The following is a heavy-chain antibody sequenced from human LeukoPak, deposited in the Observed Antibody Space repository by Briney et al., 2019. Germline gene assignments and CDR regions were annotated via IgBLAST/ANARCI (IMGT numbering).Heavy chain of an antibody. J-gene: IGHJ4*02. D-gene: IGHD4-23*01. V-gene: IGHV1-69*13. CDR3: ARSRGSLRWLDY. Sequence: GASVKVSCKASGGTFSSYAISWVRQAPGQGLEWMGGIIPIFGTANYAQKFQGRVTITADESTSTAYMELSSLRSEDTAVYYCARSRGSLRWLDYWGQGTLVTVSS. CDR1: GGTFSSYA. CDR2: IIPIFGTA.